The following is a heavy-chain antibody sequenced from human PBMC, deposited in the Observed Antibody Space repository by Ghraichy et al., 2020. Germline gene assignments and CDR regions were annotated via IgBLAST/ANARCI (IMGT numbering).Heavy chain of an antibody. V-gene: IGHV4-59*01. CDR3: ARAAPNIMKKYYFDY. J-gene: IGHJ4*02. D-gene: IGHD3-16*01. Sequence: ESLNISCTVSGDSISSYYWSWIRQPPGKGLEWIGYIYYSGSTNYNPSLKSRVTISVDTSKKQFSLKLTSLTAADTAVYYCARAAPNIMKKYYFDYWGQGTLVTVSS. CDR1: GDSISSYY. CDR2: IYYSGST.